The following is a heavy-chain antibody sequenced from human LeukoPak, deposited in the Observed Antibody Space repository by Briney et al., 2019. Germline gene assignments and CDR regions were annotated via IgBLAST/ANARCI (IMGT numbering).Heavy chain of an antibody. V-gene: IGHV4-59*01. D-gene: IGHD3-22*01. CDR2: IYYSGST. CDR1: GGSISSYY. J-gene: IGHJ2*01. Sequence: SETLSLTCTVSGGSISSYYWSWIRQPPGKGLEWIGYIYYSGSTNYNPSLKSRVTISVDTSKNQFSLKLSSVTAADTAVYYCARGRRYDSGGYKTFGWYFDLWGRGTLVTVSS. CDR3: ARGRRYDSGGYKTFGWYFDL.